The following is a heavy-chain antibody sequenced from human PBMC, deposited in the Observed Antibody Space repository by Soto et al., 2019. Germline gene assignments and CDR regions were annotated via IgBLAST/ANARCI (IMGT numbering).Heavy chain of an antibody. CDR3: ARWGSSGWPYYYYYYGMDV. CDR2: INHSGST. CDR1: GGSFSGYY. J-gene: IGHJ6*02. D-gene: IGHD6-19*01. Sequence: SETLSLTCAVYGGSFSGYYWSWIRQPPGKGLEWIGEINHSGSTNYNPSIKSRVTISVDTSKNQFSLKLSSVTAADTAVYYCARWGSSGWPYYYYYYGMDVWGQGTTVTVSS. V-gene: IGHV4-34*01.